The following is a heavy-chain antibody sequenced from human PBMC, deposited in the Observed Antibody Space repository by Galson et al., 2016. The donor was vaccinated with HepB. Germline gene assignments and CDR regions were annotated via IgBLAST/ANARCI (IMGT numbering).Heavy chain of an antibody. CDR2: ISASGDDT. Sequence: SLRLSCAASGFTFRSSAMSWVRQTPGKGLEWVSAISASGDDTHYADAVKGRFTIPRDNSNDTLYLQMSSLRAEDTAVYYCAKDRTSTRWSYFFNNWGQGSRVTVSS. CDR1: GFTFRSSA. CDR3: AKDRTSTRWSYFFNN. J-gene: IGHJ4*02. D-gene: IGHD6-19*01. V-gene: IGHV3-23*01.